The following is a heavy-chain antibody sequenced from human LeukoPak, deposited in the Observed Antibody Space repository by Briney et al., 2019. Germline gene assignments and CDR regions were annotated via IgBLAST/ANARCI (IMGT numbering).Heavy chain of an antibody. J-gene: IGHJ6*04. CDR3: AELGITMIGGV. D-gene: IGHD3-10*02. CDR2: ISSSGSTI. Sequence: GGSLRLSCAASGLTFSSYEMNWVRQAPGKGLEWVSYISSSGSTIYYADSVKGRFAISRDNAKNSLYLQMNSLRAEDTAVYYCAELGITMIGGVWGKGTTVTISS. CDR1: GLTFSSYE. V-gene: IGHV3-48*03.